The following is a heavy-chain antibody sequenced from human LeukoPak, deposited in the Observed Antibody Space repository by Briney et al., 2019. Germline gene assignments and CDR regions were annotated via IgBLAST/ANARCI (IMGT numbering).Heavy chain of an antibody. V-gene: IGHV4-59*01. Sequence: PSETLSLTCTVSGGSISSYYWSWIRQPPGKGLEWIGYIYYSGSTNYNPSLKSRVTISVDTSKNQFSLKLSSVTAADTAVYYCARAVRGPTRDYYYYYMDVWGKGTTVTVSS. J-gene: IGHJ6*03. D-gene: IGHD3-10*01. CDR1: GGSISSYY. CDR2: IYYSGST. CDR3: ARAVRGPTRDYYYYYMDV.